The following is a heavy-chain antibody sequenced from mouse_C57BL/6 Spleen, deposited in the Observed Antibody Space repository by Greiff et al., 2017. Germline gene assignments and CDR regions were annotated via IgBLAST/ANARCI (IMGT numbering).Heavy chain of an antibody. CDR1: GYSITSDY. V-gene: IGHV3-8*01. CDR3: ARTAFGTFITPYYCDY. D-gene: IGHD1-1*01. CDR2: ISYSGST. J-gene: IGHJ2*01. Sequence: EVQLQQSGPGLAKPSQTLSLTCSVTGYSITSDYWNWIRKFPGTKLEYMGYISYSGSTYYNPSLKSRISITRDTSKNQYYLQLNSVTTEDTATYYCARTAFGTFITPYYCDYGGQGTTLTVSS.